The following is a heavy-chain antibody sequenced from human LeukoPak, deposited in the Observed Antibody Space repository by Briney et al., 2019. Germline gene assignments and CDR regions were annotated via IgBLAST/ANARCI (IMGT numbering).Heavy chain of an antibody. D-gene: IGHD5-12*01. Sequence: GGSLRLSCAASGFNFSFYWMSWVRQAPGKGPEWVANIKQDGSEKNYVDSVKGRFTVSRDNAKNSLYLQMNSLRAEDTAVYYCARDQSGYDYIDYWGQGTLVTVSS. CDR3: ARDQSGYDYIDY. CDR2: IKQDGSEK. V-gene: IGHV3-7*03. CDR1: GFNFSFYW. J-gene: IGHJ4*02.